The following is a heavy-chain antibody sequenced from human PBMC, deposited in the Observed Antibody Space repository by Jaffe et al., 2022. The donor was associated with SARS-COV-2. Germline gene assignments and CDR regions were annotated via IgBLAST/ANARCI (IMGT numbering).Heavy chain of an antibody. CDR2: ISGSGGST. D-gene: IGHD5-18*01. CDR1: GFTFSSYA. Sequence: EVQLVESGGGLVQPGGSLRLSCAASGFTFSSYAMSWVRQAPGKGLEWVSAISGSGGSTYYADSVKGRFTISRDNSKNTLYLQMNSLRAEDTAVYYCAKDITEGQLWLLGSDYWGQGTLVTVSS. V-gene: IGHV3-23*04. J-gene: IGHJ4*02. CDR3: AKDITEGQLWLLGSDY.